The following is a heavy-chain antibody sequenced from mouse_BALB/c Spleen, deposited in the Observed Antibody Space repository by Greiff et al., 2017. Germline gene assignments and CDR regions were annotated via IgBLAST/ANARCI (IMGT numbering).Heavy chain of an antibody. D-gene: IGHD2-1*01. CDR1: GYAFSSYW. V-gene: IGHV1-80*01. CDR2: IYPGDGDT. Sequence: VQLQQSGAELVRPGSSVKISCKASGYAFSSYWMNWVKQRPGQGLEWIGQIYPGDGDTNYNGKFKGKATLTADKSSSTAYMQLSSLTSEDSAVYFCARSDGNYYYAMDYWGQGTSVTVSS. CDR3: ARSDGNYYYAMDY. J-gene: IGHJ4*01.